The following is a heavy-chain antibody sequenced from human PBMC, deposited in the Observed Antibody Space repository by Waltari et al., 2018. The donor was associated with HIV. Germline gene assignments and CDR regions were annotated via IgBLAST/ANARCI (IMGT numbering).Heavy chain of an antibody. Sequence: QVQLVQSGAEVKKPGASVKVSCKASGYTFTSYDINWVRQATGQGLEWMGWRNPKHGTKGNAQKFQGRVTMTRNTSKSTAYRELSSLRSEDTAVYYCAILKYYYGSGNYYNGDYWGQGTLITVSS. CDR3: AILKYYYGSGNYYNGDY. CDR2: RNPKHGTK. D-gene: IGHD3-10*01. J-gene: IGHJ4*02. V-gene: IGHV1-8*01. CDR1: GYTFTSYD.